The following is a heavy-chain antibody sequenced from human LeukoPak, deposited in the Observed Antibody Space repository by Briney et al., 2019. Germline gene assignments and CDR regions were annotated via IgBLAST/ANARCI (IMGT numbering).Heavy chain of an antibody. Sequence: SETLSLTCTVSGGSISSFNHYWAWIRQPPGKGLEWIGSIFYTGSTYYSQSLKSRVTISVDTSNNQFSLKLSSVTAADTAVYYCARSTLLAHHDYWGQGTLVTVSS. CDR1: GGSISSFNHY. J-gene: IGHJ4*02. D-gene: IGHD2-8*02. CDR3: ARSTLLAHHDY. V-gene: IGHV4-39*07. CDR2: IFYTGST.